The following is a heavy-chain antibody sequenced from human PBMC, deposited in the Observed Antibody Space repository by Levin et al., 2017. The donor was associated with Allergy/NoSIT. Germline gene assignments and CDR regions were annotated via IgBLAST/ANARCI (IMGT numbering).Heavy chain of an antibody. D-gene: IGHD3-9*01. J-gene: IGHJ4*02. V-gene: IGHV4-30-4*01. CDR2: FYHDGTT. CDR3: ASSDILTGYPLDF. Sequence: LRLSCTVSGGSINTAEYYWSWIRQSPGRGLEWIGYFYHDGTTSYNPSLKSRLTISTDTSKNQFSLRLTSVTAADTAVYYCASSDILTGYPLDFWGQGILVTVSS. CDR1: GGSINTAEYY.